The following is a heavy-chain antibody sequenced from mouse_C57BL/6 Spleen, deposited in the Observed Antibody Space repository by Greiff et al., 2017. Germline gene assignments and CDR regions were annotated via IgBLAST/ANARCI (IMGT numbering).Heavy chain of an antibody. D-gene: IGHD2-3*01. V-gene: IGHV1-80*01. J-gene: IGHJ4*01. Sequence: VQLQQSGAELVKPGASVKISCKASGYAFSSYWMNWVKQRPGKGLEWIGRIYPGDGDTNYNGKFKGKATLTADKSSSTAYMQLSSLTSEDSAVYFCARGDGSYYYAMDYWGQGTSVTVSS. CDR2: IYPGDGDT. CDR1: GYAFSSYW. CDR3: ARGDGSYYYAMDY.